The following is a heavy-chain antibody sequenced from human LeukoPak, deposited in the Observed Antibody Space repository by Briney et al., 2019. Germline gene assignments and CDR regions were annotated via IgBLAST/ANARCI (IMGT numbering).Heavy chain of an antibody. D-gene: IGHD1-14*01. CDR2: IKEDESAK. Sequence: PGGSLRLSCAACGFTFRRYWIAWVRQAPGKGLEWVANIKEDESAKHQADSVKGRFTISRDNAQNSVYLQMSSLRGEDTAVYYCARDVGRSLDYWGQGTLVTVSP. CDR1: GFTFRRYW. CDR3: ARDVGRSLDY. J-gene: IGHJ4*02. V-gene: IGHV3-7*01.